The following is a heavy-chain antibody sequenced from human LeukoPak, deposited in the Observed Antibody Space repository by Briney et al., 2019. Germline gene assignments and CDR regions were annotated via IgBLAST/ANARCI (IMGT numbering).Heavy chain of an antibody. V-gene: IGHV3-7*01. D-gene: IGHD3-10*01. CDR3: ARDRGFGQADV. Sequence: HPGGTLRLSCAASGFTFSGYWMSWLRQAPGKGLEWVANIKQDGSEKYYVDSVKGRFTISRDNAKNSLYLQMNSLRAEDTAVYYCARDRGFGQADVWGKGTTVTVSS. CDR2: IKQDGSEK. CDR1: GFTFSGYW. J-gene: IGHJ6*04.